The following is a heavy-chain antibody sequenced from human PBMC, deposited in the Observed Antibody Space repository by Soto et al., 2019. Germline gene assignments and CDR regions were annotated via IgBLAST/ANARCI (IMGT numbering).Heavy chain of an antibody. CDR3: GKDVGDYVPYYYGVDV. V-gene: IGHV3-30*18. D-gene: IGHD1-26*01. CDR2: IAYDGNEK. CDR1: GFTFKTHA. Sequence: QVQLVESGGGVVQPGTSLRLSCAASGFTFKTHAMHWVRQAPGKGLEWMAVIAYDGNEKFYADSVKGRFTIFRDNSKNALYLQISTLRNEDTAVYYCGKDVGDYVPYYYGVDVWGQGTTVTVSS. J-gene: IGHJ6*02.